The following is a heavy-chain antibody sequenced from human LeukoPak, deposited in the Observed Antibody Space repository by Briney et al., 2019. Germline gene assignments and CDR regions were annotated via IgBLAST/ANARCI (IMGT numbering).Heavy chain of an antibody. CDR1: GYTFTSYD. D-gene: IGHD3-9*01. CDR3: ASSRDDILTGYVTPEPYYFDY. Sequence: GASVKVSCKASGYTFTSYDINWVRQATGQGLEWMGWMNPNSGNTSYAQKFQGRVTMTRNTSISTAYMELSSLRSEDTAVYYCASSRDDILTGYVTPEPYYFDYWGQGTLVTVSS. V-gene: IGHV1-8*01. CDR2: MNPNSGNT. J-gene: IGHJ4*02.